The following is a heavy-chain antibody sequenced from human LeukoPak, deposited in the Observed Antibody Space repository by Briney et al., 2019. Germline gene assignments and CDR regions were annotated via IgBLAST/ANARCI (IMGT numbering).Heavy chain of an antibody. J-gene: IGHJ5*02. V-gene: IGHV1-69*05. CDR3: AFTPLGDQLLDNWFDP. CDR1: GYTFTSYD. CDR2: IIPVFGTA. Sequence: ASVKVSCKASGYTFTSYDINWVRQAPGQGLEWMGRIIPVFGTANYAQKFQGRVTITTDESTSTAYMELSSLRSEDTAVYYCAFTPLGDQLLDNWFDPWGQGTLVTVSS. D-gene: IGHD2-2*01.